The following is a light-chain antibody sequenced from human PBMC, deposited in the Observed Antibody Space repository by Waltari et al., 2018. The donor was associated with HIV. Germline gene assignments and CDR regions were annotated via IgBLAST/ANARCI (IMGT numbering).Light chain of an antibody. CDR3: QQAHSDPFT. CDR2: ATF. V-gene: IGKV1-12*01. J-gene: IGKJ3*01. Sequence: DIQLTQSSSSLSASVGDRVNITCRASHDIGNWLGWYQQRPGEAPKLLIYATFNLQRGVPSRFAGSGSRTDFTLTITSLQPEDLGIYYCQQAHSDPFTFGPGTKVAVK. CDR1: HDIGNW.